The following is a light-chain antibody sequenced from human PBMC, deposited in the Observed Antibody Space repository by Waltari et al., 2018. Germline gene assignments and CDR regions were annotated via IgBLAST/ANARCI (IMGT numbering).Light chain of an antibody. J-gene: IGLJ7*01. V-gene: IGLV2-8*01. Sequence: QSALTQPPSASGSPGQSITIPFTGTSSDVGGYDYVPWYQQHPGKAPKLMIYEVSKRPSGVPDRFSGSKSGNTASLTVSGLQAEDEADYYCSSYAGSNNAVFGGGTHLTVL. CDR1: SSDVGGYDY. CDR2: EVS. CDR3: SSYAGSNNAV.